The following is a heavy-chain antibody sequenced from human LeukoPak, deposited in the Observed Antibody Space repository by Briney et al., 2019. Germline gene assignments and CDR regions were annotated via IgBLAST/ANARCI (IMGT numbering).Heavy chain of an antibody. CDR3: ARVVSGITDY. D-gene: IGHD3-3*01. CDR1: GYTFTSYY. CDR2: INPSGGST. V-gene: IGHV1-46*01. J-gene: IGHJ4*02. Sequence: ASVTDSCKASGYTFTSYYMHWMGQAPGQGLEWMGIINPSGGSTSYAQKFQGRVTMTRDTSTSTVYMELSSLRSEDTAVYYCARVVSGITDYWGQGTLVTVSS.